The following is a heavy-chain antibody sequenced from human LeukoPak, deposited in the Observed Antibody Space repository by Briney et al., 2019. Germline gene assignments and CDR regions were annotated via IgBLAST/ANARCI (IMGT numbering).Heavy chain of an antibody. V-gene: IGHV1-8*02. Sequence: RASVKVSCKASGYTFTNYGISWVRQAPGQGLEWMGWMNPNSGNTGYAQKFQGRVTMTRNTSISTAYMELSSLRSEDTAVYYRARRPARDSRRMVVVTNPFDYWGQGTLVTVSS. CDR3: ARRPARDSRRMVVVTNPFDY. CDR1: GYTFTNYG. CDR2: MNPNSGNT. J-gene: IGHJ4*02. D-gene: IGHD3-22*01.